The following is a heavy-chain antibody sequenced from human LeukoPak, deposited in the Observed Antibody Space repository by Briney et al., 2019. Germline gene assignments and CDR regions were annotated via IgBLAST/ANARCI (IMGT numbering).Heavy chain of an antibody. CDR3: ARTNMVRGVTNYFDY. D-gene: IGHD3-10*01. Sequence: GESLKISCKGSGYSFTSYWIGWVRQMPGKGLEWMGFFYPGDSDTRYSPSFQGQVTISADKSISTAYLQWSSLKASDTAMYYCARTNMVRGVTNYFDYWGQGTLVTVSS. V-gene: IGHV5-51*01. J-gene: IGHJ4*02. CDR2: FYPGDSDT. CDR1: GYSFTSYW.